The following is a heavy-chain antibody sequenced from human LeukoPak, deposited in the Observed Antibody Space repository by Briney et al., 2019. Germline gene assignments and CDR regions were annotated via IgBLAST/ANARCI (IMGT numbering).Heavy chain of an antibody. J-gene: IGHJ4*02. Sequence: GGSLRLSCAASGFTFPNAWMNWVRQAPGKGLECVGRIRSKTDGETRDYAASVKGRFTISRDDSKAIAYLQMNSLKTEDTAVYHCTRDRGAYNLYDYWGQGTLVTVSS. V-gene: IGHV3-15*07. CDR3: TRDRGAYNLYDY. CDR1: GFTFPNAW. CDR2: IRSKTDGETR. D-gene: IGHD1-1*01.